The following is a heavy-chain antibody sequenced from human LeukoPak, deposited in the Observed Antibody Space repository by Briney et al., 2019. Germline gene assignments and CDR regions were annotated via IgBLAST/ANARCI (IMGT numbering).Heavy chain of an antibody. J-gene: IGHJ4*02. CDR2: ISGSGGST. CDR1: GFTFSSYA. D-gene: IGHD6-13*01. Sequence: PGGSLRLSCAAPGFTFSSYAMSWVRQAPGKGLKWVSAISGSGGSTYYADSVNGRFTISSDNSKNTLYLQMNSLSAEDTAVYYCAKDRWRGSSWPYYYDYWGQGTLVTVSS. CDR3: AKDRWRGSSWPYYYDY. V-gene: IGHV3-23*01.